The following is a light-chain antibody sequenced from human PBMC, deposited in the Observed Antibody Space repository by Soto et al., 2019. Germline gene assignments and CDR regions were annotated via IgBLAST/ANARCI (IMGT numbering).Light chain of an antibody. CDR2: AAS. V-gene: IGKV1-17*01. CDR3: LQQNSNPLT. J-gene: IGKJ1*01. CDR1: QGIRKD. Sequence: DIQMTQSPSTLSASVGDRVTISCRASQGIRKDLGWYQQKPGKAPKRLIYAASTLQSGVPSRFSGSGSGTEFTLTISILQPEDFAIYYCLQQNSNPLTYGQGTKVEIK.